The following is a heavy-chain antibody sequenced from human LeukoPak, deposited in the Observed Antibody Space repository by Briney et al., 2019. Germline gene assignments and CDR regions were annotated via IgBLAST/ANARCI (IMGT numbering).Heavy chain of an antibody. J-gene: IGHJ3*02. CDR1: GFTFSSYG. D-gene: IGHD4-23*01. V-gene: IGHV3-30*18. CDR3: ANTVSNYGGAFDI. Sequence: GRSLRLSCAASGFTFSSYGMHWVRQAPGKGLEWEAVISYDGSNKYYADSVKGRFTISRDNPKNTLYLQMNSLRAEDTAVYYCANTVSNYGGAFDIWGQGTMVTVSS. CDR2: ISYDGSNK.